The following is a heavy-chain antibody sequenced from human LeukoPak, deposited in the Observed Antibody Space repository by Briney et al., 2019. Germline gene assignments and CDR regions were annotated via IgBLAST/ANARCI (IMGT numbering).Heavy chain of an antibody. D-gene: IGHD1/OR15-1a*01. J-gene: IGHJ4*02. Sequence: PSETLSLTCTVSGGSISSGSYYWSWIRQPAGKGLEWIGRIYTSGSTNYNPSLKSRVTISVDTSKNQFSLKLSSVTAADTAVYYCARVGNKREVDYWGQGTLVTVSS. CDR3: ARVGNKREVDY. V-gene: IGHV4-61*02. CDR1: GGSISSGSYY. CDR2: IYTSGST.